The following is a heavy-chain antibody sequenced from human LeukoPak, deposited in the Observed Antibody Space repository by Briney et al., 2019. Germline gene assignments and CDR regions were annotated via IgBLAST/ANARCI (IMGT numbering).Heavy chain of an antibody. J-gene: IGHJ4*02. CDR2: IYYSGGT. CDR3: ARHIGSFDY. D-gene: IGHD1-26*01. Sequence: SETLSLTCTVSGGSISSYYWSWIRQPPRKGLEWIGYIYYSGGTNYNPSLKSRVTISMDMSKNQFSLKVISVTAADTAVYYCARHIGSFDYWGQGSLVTVSS. V-gene: IGHV4-59*08. CDR1: GGSISSYY.